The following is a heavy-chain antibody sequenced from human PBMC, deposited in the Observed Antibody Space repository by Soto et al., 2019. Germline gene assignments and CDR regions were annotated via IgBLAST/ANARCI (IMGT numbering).Heavy chain of an antibody. V-gene: IGHV4-31*03. CDR1: GGSINSGGYY. D-gene: IGHD3-22*01. J-gene: IGHJ4*02. CDR2: IYYSGST. CDR3: VKDDGGYPSTAPH. Sequence: PSETLSLTCTVSGGSINSGGYYWSWIRQHPGKGLEWIGYIYYSGSTYYNPPLKSRVTISVDTSKNQFSLKLSSVTAADTAVYFCVKDDGGYPSTAPHWGQGTLVTVSS.